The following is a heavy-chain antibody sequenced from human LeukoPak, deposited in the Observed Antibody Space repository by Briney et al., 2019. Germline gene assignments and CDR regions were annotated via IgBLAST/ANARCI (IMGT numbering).Heavy chain of an antibody. CDR2: IYYSGST. Sequence: SETLSLTCTVSGDSISSTNYYWGWIRQPPGKGLEWIGSIYYSGSTYYNPSLKSRVTISVDTSKNQFSLKLSSVTAADTAVYYCARANYYDSSGYSRGAFWGQGTMVTVSS. D-gene: IGHD3-22*01. CDR3: ARANYYDSSGYSRGAF. CDR1: GDSISSTNYY. J-gene: IGHJ3*01. V-gene: IGHV4-39*07.